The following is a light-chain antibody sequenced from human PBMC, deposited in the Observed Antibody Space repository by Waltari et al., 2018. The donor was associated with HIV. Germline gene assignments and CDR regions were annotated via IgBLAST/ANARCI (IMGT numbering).Light chain of an antibody. J-gene: IGLJ1*01. Sequence: SYVLTQAPSVSVAPGQTARITCGGNNIGSKSVHWYQQRPGQAPVLVVYEDIDRPSGIPERFSGSNSGNTATLTISRVEAGDEADYYCQVWDITTDHHVFGNGTKVTVL. CDR3: QVWDITTDHHV. CDR1: NIGSKS. CDR2: EDI. V-gene: IGLV3-21*02.